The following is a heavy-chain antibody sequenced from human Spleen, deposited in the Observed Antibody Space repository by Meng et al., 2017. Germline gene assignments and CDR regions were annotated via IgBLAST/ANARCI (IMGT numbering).Heavy chain of an antibody. CDR3: ARRRGGSGRDC. D-gene: IGHD3-10*01. Sequence: QVQLQRWGAGLLKPSETLSLTCVVSGGSFSDYYWSWIRQPPGKGLEWIGEINHSGSTNYNPSLESRATISVDTSQNNLSLKLSSVTAADSAVYYCARRRGGSGRDCWGQGTLVTVSS. CDR2: INHSGST. CDR1: GGSFSDYY. J-gene: IGHJ4*02. V-gene: IGHV4-34*01.